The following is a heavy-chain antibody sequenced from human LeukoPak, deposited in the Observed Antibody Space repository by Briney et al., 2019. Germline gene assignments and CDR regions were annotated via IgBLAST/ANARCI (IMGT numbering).Heavy chain of an antibody. Sequence: SGPTLVKPTQTLTLTCTFSGFSLSTRGVGVGWIRQPPGKALEWLALIYWNDGKRYSPPLKSRLTITKDTSKNQVVLTMTNMDPVYTATYYCARSNSSSPFDPWGQGSLVTVSS. J-gene: IGHJ5*02. D-gene: IGHD6-13*01. V-gene: IGHV2-5*01. CDR1: GFSLSTRGVG. CDR2: IYWNDGK. CDR3: ARSNSSSPFDP.